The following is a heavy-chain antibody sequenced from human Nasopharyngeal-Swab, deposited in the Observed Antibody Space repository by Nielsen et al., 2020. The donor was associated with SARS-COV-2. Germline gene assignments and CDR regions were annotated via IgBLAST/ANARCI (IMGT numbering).Heavy chain of an antibody. Sequence: SETLSLTCAVSGGSISSSNWWSWVRQPPGKGLEWIGEIYHSGSTNYNPSLKSRVTISVDTSKNQFSLKLSSVTAADTAVYYCARGAAYSSGWYPAFEIWGQGTMVTVSS. D-gene: IGHD6-19*01. J-gene: IGHJ3*02. V-gene: IGHV4-4*02. CDR2: IYHSGST. CDR3: ARGAAYSSGWYPAFEI. CDR1: GGSISSSNW.